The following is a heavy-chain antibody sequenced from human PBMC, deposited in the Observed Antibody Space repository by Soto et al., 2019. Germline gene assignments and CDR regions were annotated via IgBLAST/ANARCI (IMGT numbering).Heavy chain of an antibody. CDR1: GFGVSNYG. V-gene: IGHV3-33*01. Sequence: QVQLVESGGGVVQPGASLRLSCAASGFGVSNYGMHWVRQAPGKGLEWVAVIWKDENNKYYTDSVKGRFTISRDNSKNTVELQMSSLRAEDTAVYYCSRCAAWTDEAFDIWGQGTMVTVSS. CDR3: SRCAAWTDEAFDI. J-gene: IGHJ3*02. CDR2: IWKDENNK. D-gene: IGHD2-15*01.